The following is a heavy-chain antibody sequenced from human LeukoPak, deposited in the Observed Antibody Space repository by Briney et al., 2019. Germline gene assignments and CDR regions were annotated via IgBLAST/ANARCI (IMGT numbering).Heavy chain of an antibody. D-gene: IGHD3-22*01. CDR1: GGSISSSSYY. Sequence: SETLSLTCSVSGGSISSSSYYWGWIRQPPGKGLEWIGSIYYSGSTNYNPSLKSRVTISVDTSKNQFSLNLYSVTAADTAVYYCARDRVDSSSYYPSYYYYGMDVWGQGTTVTVSS. CDR2: IYYSGST. CDR3: ARDRVDSSSYYPSYYYYGMDV. V-gene: IGHV4-39*07. J-gene: IGHJ6*02.